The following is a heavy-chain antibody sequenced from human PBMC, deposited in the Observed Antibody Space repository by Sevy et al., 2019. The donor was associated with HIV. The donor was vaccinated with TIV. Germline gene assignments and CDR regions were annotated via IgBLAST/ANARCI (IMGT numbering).Heavy chain of an antibody. V-gene: IGHV3-53*01. Sequence: GGSLRISCAVSGFTISNNYMSWVRQAPGKGLEWVSLIYSGGATRYADSVKGRFTISRDNSANTLYLQMNNLRAEDTAVYYCAGGPLRGYWGQGTLVTVSS. J-gene: IGHJ4*02. CDR2: IYSGGAT. CDR3: AGGPLRGY. D-gene: IGHD3-16*01. CDR1: GFTISNNY.